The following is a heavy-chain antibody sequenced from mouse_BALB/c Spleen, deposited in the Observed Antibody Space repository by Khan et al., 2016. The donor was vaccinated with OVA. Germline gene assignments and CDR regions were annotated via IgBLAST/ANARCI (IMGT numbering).Heavy chain of an antibody. CDR3: VRSGYGSFAY. V-gene: IGHV1S29*02. CDR1: GYTFTDYN. J-gene: IGHJ3*01. D-gene: IGHD2-2*01. Sequence: VQLKESGPELVKPGASVKISCKASGYTFTDYNMDWVKQSHGKSLEWIGYIFPNNGDSGYNQKFKTKATLTVDHSSSTAYMEFRSLTSEDSAAYYCVRSGYGSFAYWGQGTLVTVSA. CDR2: IFPNNGDS.